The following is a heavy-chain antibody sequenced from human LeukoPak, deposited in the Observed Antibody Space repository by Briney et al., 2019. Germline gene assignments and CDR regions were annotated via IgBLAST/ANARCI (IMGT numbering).Heavy chain of an antibody. J-gene: IGHJ3*02. D-gene: IGHD3-16*02. CDR3: ASTLRLGELSSDDAFDI. Sequence: SETLSLTCTVSGGSISSSSYYWGWIRQPPGKGLEWIGSIYYSGSTYYNPSLKSRVTISVDTSKNQFSLKLSSVTAADTAVYYCASTLRLGELSSDDAFDIWGQGTMVTVSS. CDR1: GGSISSSSYY. V-gene: IGHV4-39*07. CDR2: IYYSGST.